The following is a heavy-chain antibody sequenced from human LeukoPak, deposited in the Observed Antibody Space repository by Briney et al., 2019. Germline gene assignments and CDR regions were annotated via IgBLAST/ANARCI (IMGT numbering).Heavy chain of an antibody. J-gene: IGHJ3*02. V-gene: IGHV5-51*01. CDR3: ARPQPGAFDI. Sequence: GESLKISCKGSGYSFTNYWIGWVRQMPGKGLEWMGMMYPGDSDTRYSPSFQGQVTISADKSISTAYLQWSSLKASDTAIYYCARPQPGAFDIWGQGTMVTVSS. CDR1: GYSFTNYW. CDR2: MYPGDSDT. D-gene: IGHD1-14*01.